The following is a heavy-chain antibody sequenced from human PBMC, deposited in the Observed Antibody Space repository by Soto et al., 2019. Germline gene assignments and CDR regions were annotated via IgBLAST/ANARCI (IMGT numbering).Heavy chain of an antibody. D-gene: IGHD3-22*01. Sequence: QVQLVESGGGVVQPGRSLRLTCAASGFIFSGSGMHWVRQAPGKGLEWVALVSNDGIRKYYGDSVKGRFTISRDNAENTLYLQMNSLRAEDTAVYYCARWVGVSMYDNSGKYDSWGQGTLVNVSS. CDR1: GFIFSGSG. CDR3: ARWVGVSMYDNSGKYDS. CDR2: VSNDGIRK. J-gene: IGHJ5*01. V-gene: IGHV3-30*03.